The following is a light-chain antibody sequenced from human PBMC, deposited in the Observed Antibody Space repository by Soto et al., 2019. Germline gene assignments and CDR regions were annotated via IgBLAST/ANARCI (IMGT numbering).Light chain of an antibody. J-gene: IGKJ1*01. CDR3: QQYNNWPPMA. CDR2: GAS. Sequence: EIVMTQSPATLSVSPGERAILSCRASQCVSSNLAWYQQKPGQAPRLLIYGASTRATGIPARFSGSGSGTEFTLTISSLQSEDFAVYYCQQYNNWPPMAFGQGTKVEIK. CDR1: QCVSSN. V-gene: IGKV3-15*01.